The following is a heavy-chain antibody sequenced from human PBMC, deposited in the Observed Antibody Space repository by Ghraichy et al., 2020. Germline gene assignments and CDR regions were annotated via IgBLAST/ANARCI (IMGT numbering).Heavy chain of an antibody. CDR3: ARVACNPCPMDV. CDR1: GGSFSGYY. V-gene: IGHV4-34*01. D-gene: IGHD5-12*01. CDR2: INHSGST. Sequence: SETLSLTCAVYGGSFSGYYWSWIRQPPGKGLEWIGEINHSGSTNYNPSLKSRVTISVDTSKNQFSLKLSSVTAADTAVYYCARVACNPCPMDVWGKGTTVTVSS. J-gene: IGHJ6*03.